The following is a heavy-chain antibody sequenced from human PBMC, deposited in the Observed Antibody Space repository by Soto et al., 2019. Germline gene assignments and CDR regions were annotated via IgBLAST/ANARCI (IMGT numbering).Heavy chain of an antibody. V-gene: IGHV4-4*03. J-gene: IGHJ4*02. D-gene: IGHD2-15*01. CDR3: ARKLFQTPYYFDY. CDR2: IYHGGST. Sequence: LRRTLSLTCAVSGGSISSTHWWSWVRQPPGKGLEWIGEIYHGGSTNYNPSLNSRVTISVDKSKNQFSLRLSSVTAADTAVYYCARKLFQTPYYFDYWGQGILVTVSS. CDR1: GGSISSTHW.